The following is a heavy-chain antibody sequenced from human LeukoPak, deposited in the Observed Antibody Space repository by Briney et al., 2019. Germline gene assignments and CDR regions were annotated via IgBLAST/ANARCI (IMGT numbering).Heavy chain of an antibody. CDR1: GGSISSGSYY. D-gene: IGHD4-23*01. CDR2: FYYGGSYSGSS. Sequence: SETLSLTCSVSGGSISSGSYYWAWFRRPPGKGLEWIGSFYYGGSYSGSSFYNPSLKSRVTVFVDTSKNQSSLKVTSVIVADTAVYYCARRVGTWSVNWFDPWGQGTLVTVSS. V-gene: IGHV4-39*01. CDR3: ARRVGTWSVNWFDP. J-gene: IGHJ5*02.